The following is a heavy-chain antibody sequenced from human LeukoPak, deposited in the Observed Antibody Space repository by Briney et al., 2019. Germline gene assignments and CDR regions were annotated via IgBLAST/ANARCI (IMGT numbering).Heavy chain of an antibody. CDR3: ARADTVYYYDSSGYYFDY. CDR2: INPNSGGT. CDR1: GYTFTGYY. Sequence: ASVKVSCKAPGYTFTGYYMHWVRQAPGQGLEWMGWINPNSGGTNYAQKFQGRVTMTRDTSISTAYMELSRLRSDDTAVYYCARADTVYYYDSSGYYFDYWGQGTLVTVSS. J-gene: IGHJ4*02. D-gene: IGHD3-22*01. V-gene: IGHV1-2*02.